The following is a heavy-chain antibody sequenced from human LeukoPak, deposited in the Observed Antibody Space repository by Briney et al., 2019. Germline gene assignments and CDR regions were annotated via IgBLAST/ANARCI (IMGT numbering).Heavy chain of an antibody. CDR2: ISYDGSNK. CDR3: AKDRGVIPAAITNWFDP. V-gene: IGHV3-30*04. J-gene: IGHJ5*02. CDR1: GFTFSSYA. D-gene: IGHD2-2*02. Sequence: GGSLRLSCAASGFTFSSYAMHWVRQAPGKGLEWVAVISYDGSNKYYADPVKGRFTISRDNSKNTLYLQMNSLRAEDTAVYYCAKDRGVIPAAITNWFDPWGQGTLVTVSS.